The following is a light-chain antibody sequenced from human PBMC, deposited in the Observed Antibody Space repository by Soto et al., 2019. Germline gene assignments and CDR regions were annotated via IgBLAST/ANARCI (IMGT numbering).Light chain of an antibody. V-gene: IGKV3D-15*01. Sequence: VITQTPLSLSVAPGQPATLSCRASQSADSNLAWYQQKPGQAPRLLMYRISARATSIPARFSGSGSGTEFTLTISSLQSEDAAVYYCQQHNNWPLTFGGGTKVDIK. CDR3: QQHNNWPLT. CDR1: QSADSN. CDR2: RIS. J-gene: IGKJ4*01.